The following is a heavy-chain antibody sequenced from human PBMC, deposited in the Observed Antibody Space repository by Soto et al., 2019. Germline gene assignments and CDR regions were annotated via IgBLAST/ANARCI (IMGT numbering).Heavy chain of an antibody. CDR2: INDSGNI. CDR1: GGSFSGYQ. V-gene: IGHV4-34*01. D-gene: IGHD3-10*01. J-gene: IGHJ6*03. Sequence: QVQLQQWGAGLLKPSETLSLTCAVYGGSFSGYQWTWIRQTPGKGLEWIGEINDSGNINYNPSLKSRVTIFLDTPKKQISLKLSSVTAADTAVYYCARGLILCFGELSRRGGYYYSIDVWGEGTTVIVSS. CDR3: ARGLILCFGELSRRGGYYYSIDV.